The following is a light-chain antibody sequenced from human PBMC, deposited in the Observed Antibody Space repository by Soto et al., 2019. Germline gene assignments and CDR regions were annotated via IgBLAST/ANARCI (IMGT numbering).Light chain of an antibody. J-gene: IGKJ4*01. Sequence: DLVMTQSPVSLPVTPGEPASISCRSSQSLLHSNGYNYLDWYLQKPGQSPQLLIYLGSNRASGVPDRFSGSGSGTDFTLKISRVEAEDVGVYYCMQALQTPTFGGGTKVEIK. CDR3: MQALQTPT. CDR2: LGS. CDR1: QSLLHSNGYNY. V-gene: IGKV2-28*01.